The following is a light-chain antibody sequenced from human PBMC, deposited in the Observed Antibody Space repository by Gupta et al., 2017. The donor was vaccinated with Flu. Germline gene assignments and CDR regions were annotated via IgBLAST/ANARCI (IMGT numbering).Light chain of an antibody. V-gene: IGLV3-25*02. CDR2: KGS. J-gene: IGLJ2*01. CDR1: ALPKQF. Sequence: SYELTQPPSVSVSPGQTATIPCSGDALPKQFAYWYQQRPGQAPVLVIFKGSQRPAGIPERFSGSGSGTTVTLTITGVQAEDEADYYCQSADRSVTYVIFGGGTKLTVL. CDR3: QSADRSVTYVI.